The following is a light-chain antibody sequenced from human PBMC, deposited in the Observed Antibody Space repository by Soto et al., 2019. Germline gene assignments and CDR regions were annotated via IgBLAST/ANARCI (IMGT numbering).Light chain of an antibody. CDR3: CSYAGSYTHV. V-gene: IGLV2-11*01. CDR1: SSDVGGYNY. Sequence: QSALTQPRSVSGSPGQSVTISCTGTSSDVGGYNYVSWYQQHPGKAPKLMISDVSKRPSGVLDRFSGSKSGNTASLTISGLQAEDEADYYCCSYAGSYTHVFGTGTKVTVL. J-gene: IGLJ1*01. CDR2: DVS.